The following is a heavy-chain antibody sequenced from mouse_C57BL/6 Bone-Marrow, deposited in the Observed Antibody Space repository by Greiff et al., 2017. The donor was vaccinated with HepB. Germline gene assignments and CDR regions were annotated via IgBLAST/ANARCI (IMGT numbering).Heavy chain of an antibody. CDR2: IHPSDSDT. CDR3: AIFPITTVVAFDY. Sequence: QVQLQQPGAELVKPGASVKVSCKASGYTFTSYWMHWVKQRPGQGLEWIGRIHPSDSDTNYNQKFKGKGTLTVDKSSSTAYMQLSSLTSEDSAVYYCAIFPITTVVAFDYWGQGTTLTVSS. CDR1: GYTFTSYW. D-gene: IGHD1-1*01. V-gene: IGHV1-74*01. J-gene: IGHJ2*01.